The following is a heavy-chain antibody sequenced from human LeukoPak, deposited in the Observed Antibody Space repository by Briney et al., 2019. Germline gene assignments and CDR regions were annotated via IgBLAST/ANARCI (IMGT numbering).Heavy chain of an antibody. CDR2: IRYDGSNK. J-gene: IGHJ4*02. Sequence: PGGSLRLSCAASGFTFSSYGMHWVRQAPGKGLEWVAFIRYDGSNKYYADSAKGRFTISRDNSKNTLYLQMNSLRAEDTAVYYCAKDIGSYYDYWGQGILVTVSS. D-gene: IGHD3-10*01. CDR3: AKDIGSYYDY. CDR1: GFTFSSYG. V-gene: IGHV3-30*02.